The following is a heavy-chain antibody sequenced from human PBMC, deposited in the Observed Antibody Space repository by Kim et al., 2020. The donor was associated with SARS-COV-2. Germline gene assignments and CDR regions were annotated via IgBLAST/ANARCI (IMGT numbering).Heavy chain of an antibody. D-gene: IGHD2-15*01. CDR3: ARDGWSHLFDY. J-gene: IGHJ4*02. CDR2: IYYSGST. CDR1: GGSISSGGYY. V-gene: IGHV4-31*03. Sequence: SETLSLTCTVSGGSISSGGYYWSWIRQHPGKGLEWIGYIYYSGSTYYNPSLKSRVTISVDTSKNQFSLKLSSVTAADTAVYYCARDGWSHLFDYWGQGTLVTVSS.